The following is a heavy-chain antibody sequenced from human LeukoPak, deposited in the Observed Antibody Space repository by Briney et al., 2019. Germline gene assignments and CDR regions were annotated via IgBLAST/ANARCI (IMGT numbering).Heavy chain of an antibody. D-gene: IGHD3-22*01. J-gene: IGHJ5*02. CDR1: GGSISSYY. V-gene: IGHV4-59*01. Sequence: SETLSLTCTVSGGSISSYYWSWIRQPPGKGLEWIGYIYYSGSTNYSPSLKSRVTISVDTSKNQFSLKLSSVTAADTAVYYCARDRYYYDSSGYWFDPWGQGTLVTVSS. CDR3: ARDRYYYDSSGYWFDP. CDR2: IYYSGST.